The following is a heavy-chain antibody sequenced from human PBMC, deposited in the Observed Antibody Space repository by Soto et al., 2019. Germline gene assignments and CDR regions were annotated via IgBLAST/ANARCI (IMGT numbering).Heavy chain of an antibody. V-gene: IGHV4-31*03. D-gene: IGHD6-19*01. J-gene: IGHJ5*01. CDR3: ATTYSSGWYEEPRVWFDS. CDR1: GGSISSGGYY. Sequence: SETLSLTCTVSGGSISSGGYYWSWIRQHPGKGLEWIGYIYYSGSTYYNPSLKSRVTISVDTSKNQFSLKLSSVTAADTAVYYCATTYSSGWYEEPRVWFDSWGQGTLVTVSS. CDR2: IYYSGST.